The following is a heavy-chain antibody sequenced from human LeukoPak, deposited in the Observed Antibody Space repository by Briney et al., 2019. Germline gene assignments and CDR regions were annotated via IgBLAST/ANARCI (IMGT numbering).Heavy chain of an antibody. V-gene: IGHV1-2*02. CDR2: INPNSGGT. Sequence: GASVKVSCKASGYTFTGYYMHWVRQAPGQGLEWMGWINPNSGGTNYAQKFQGRVIMTRDTSISTAYMELSRLRSDDTAVYYCARRHYGAMREWFDYWGQGTLVTVSS. D-gene: IGHD4-17*01. CDR3: ARRHYGAMREWFDY. J-gene: IGHJ4*02. CDR1: GYTFTGYY.